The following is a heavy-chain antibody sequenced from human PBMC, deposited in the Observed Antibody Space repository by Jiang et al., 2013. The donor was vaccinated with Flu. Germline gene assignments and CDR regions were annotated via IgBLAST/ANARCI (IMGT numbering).Heavy chain of an antibody. CDR3: TRDLVRDIILIPATYFDY. D-gene: IGHD2-2*01. J-gene: IGHJ4*02. V-gene: IGHV3-49*02. CDR2: GARR. Sequence: GARRAYAASVRGRFTISRDDSKSVAYLQMSSLKTEDTAVYYCTRDLVRDIILIPATYFDYWGQGALVTVSS.